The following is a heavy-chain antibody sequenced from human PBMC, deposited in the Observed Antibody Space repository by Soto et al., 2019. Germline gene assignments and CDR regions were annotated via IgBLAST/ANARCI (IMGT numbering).Heavy chain of an antibody. Sequence: PLSHNSRVSDGSIRSGGSSWIWIHQPPGKGLEWIGYIYQTGDTHYNPSLKSRVNISLDRSENQFSLTLTSVTAADTAFYYCAGEMRARFAPWGQGNLVTGSS. J-gene: IGHJ5*02. CDR1: DGSIRSGGSS. CDR2: IYQTGDT. V-gene: IGHV4-30-2*01. CDR3: AGEMRARFAP.